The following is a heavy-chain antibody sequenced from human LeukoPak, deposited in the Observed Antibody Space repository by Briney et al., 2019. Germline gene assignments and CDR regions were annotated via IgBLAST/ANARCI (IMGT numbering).Heavy chain of an antibody. CDR3: ARDLHCSSTSCEAY. CDR1: GFTFSSYS. J-gene: IGHJ4*02. D-gene: IGHD2-2*01. CDR2: ISSSSSTL. V-gene: IGHV3-48*04. Sequence: GGSLRLSCAASGFTFSSYSMNWVRQAPGKGLEWVSYISSSSSTLYYADSVKGRFTISRDNAKNSLYLQMNSLRAEDTAVYYCARDLHCSSTSCEAYWGQGTLVTVSS.